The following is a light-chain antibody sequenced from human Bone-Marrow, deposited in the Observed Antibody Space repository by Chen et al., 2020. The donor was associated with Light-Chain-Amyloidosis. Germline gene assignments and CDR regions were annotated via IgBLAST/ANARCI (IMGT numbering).Light chain of an antibody. CDR3: QQYNNWLRT. Sequence: EIVMTQSPATLSVSSGERATLSCRASQSVSSNLAWYQQKPGQAPRLLIYGASTRATGIPARFSGSGSGTEFPLTISSLQSEYFAVYYCQQYNNWLRTFGQGTKVEIK. V-gene: IGKV3-15*01. CDR1: QSVSSN. J-gene: IGKJ1*01. CDR2: GAS.